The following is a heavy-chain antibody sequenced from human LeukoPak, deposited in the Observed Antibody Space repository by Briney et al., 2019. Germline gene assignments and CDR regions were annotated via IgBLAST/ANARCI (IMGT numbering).Heavy chain of an antibody. CDR3: ARLFEVVDAFDI. Sequence: SETLSLTCTVSGGSVSSSGYYWSWIRQPPGKGLEWIGYIYYSGSTNYNPSLKSRVTISIDTSKNQFSLKLSSVTAADTAVYYCARLFEVVDAFDIWGQGTMVTVSS. V-gene: IGHV4-61*08. D-gene: IGHD2-21*01. CDR2: IYYSGST. CDR1: GGSVSSSGYY. J-gene: IGHJ3*02.